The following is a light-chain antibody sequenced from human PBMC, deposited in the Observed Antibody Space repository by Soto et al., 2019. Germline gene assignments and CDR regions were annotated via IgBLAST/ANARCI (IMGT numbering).Light chain of an antibody. J-gene: IGLJ1*01. CDR2: EGS. CDR3: CSYAGNGTFV. CDR1: SSDVGGYNL. Sequence: QSVLTQPASVSLSPGQSITISCTGTSSDVGGYNLVTWYQQHPGKSPELMIYEGSKRPSRVSPRFSGSKSGNTASLTISGLQAEDEADYSCCSYAGNGTFVFGTGTKVTVL. V-gene: IGLV2-23*01.